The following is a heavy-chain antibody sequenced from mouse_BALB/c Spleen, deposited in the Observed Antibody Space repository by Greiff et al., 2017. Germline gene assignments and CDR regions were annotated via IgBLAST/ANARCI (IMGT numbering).Heavy chain of an antibody. CDR1: GYSITSGYY. V-gene: IGHV3-6*02. CDR2: ISYDGSN. J-gene: IGHJ1*01. CDR3: ARGGLRPCGNPRYFDD. Sequence: EVQLQQSGPGLVKPSQSLSLTCSVTGYSITSGYYWNWIRQFPGNKLEWMGYISYDGSNNYNPALKNRITITRDTSKNQFFLKLNSMTTEDTATYYCARGGLRPCGNPRYFDDWGEGTTVTVSS. D-gene: IGHD2-1*01.